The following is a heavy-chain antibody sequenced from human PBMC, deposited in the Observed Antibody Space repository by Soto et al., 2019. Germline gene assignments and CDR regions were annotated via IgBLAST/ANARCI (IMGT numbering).Heavy chain of an antibody. Sequence: QVQLVESGGGVVQPGRSLRLSCAASGFTFSSYGMHWVRQAPGKGLEWVAVISYDGSNKYYADSVKGRFTISRDNSKNTLYLQMNSLRAEDTAVYYCAKGSDCGGDCYYDDFDIWGQGTMVTVSS. CDR3: AKGSDCGGDCYYDDFDI. CDR1: GFTFSSYG. D-gene: IGHD2-21*02. J-gene: IGHJ3*02. V-gene: IGHV3-30*18. CDR2: ISYDGSNK.